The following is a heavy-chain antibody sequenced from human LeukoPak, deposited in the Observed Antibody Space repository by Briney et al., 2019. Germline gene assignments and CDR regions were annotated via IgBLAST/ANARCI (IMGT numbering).Heavy chain of an antibody. Sequence: PGGSLRLSCAASGFTFSNAWMSWVRQAPGKGLEWVGRIKSKTDGGTTDYAAPVKGRFTISRDDSKNTLYLQMNSLKTEDTAVYYCTTDITLLWFGELSFDYWGQGTLVTVSS. J-gene: IGHJ4*02. CDR1: GFTFSNAW. V-gene: IGHV3-15*01. CDR2: IKSKTDGGTT. D-gene: IGHD3-10*01. CDR3: TTDITLLWFGELSFDY.